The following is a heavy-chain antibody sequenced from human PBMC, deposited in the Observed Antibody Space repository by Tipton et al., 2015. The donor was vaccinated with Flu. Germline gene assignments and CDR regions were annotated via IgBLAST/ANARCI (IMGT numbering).Heavy chain of an antibody. Sequence: SLRLSCAASGFTFSSYWMHWVRQAPGKGLVWASRINSDGSSTYYADSVKGRFTISRDSSKNTLYLQMNSLRAEDTAVYYCAKDRERITIFGVVARWFDPWGQGTLVTVSS. V-gene: IGHV3-74*01. J-gene: IGHJ5*02. CDR1: GFTFSSYW. CDR3: AKDRERITIFGVVARWFDP. CDR2: INSDGSST. D-gene: IGHD3-3*01.